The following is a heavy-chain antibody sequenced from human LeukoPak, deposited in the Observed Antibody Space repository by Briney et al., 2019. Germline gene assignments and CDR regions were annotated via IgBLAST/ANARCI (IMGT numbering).Heavy chain of an antibody. V-gene: IGHV3-30*02. CDR3: AARDFWSGPASDY. CDR2: IRYDGSEK. CDR1: GFTFSSYG. J-gene: IGHJ4*02. Sequence: GGSLRLSCAASGFTFSSYGIHWVRQAPGKGLEWVAFIRYDGSEKYYADSVKGRFTISRDNSKNTLYLQMNSLRVEDTAVYYCAARDFWSGPASDYWGQGTLVTVSS. D-gene: IGHD3-3*01.